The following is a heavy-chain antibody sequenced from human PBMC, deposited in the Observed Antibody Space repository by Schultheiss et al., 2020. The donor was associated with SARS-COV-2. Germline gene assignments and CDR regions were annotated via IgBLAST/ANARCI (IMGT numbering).Heavy chain of an antibody. CDR3: ARSLEDSHFDY. CDR2: IYYSGTT. CDR1: GGSISSTSYY. Sequence: SETLSLTCTVSGGSISSTSYYWGWIRQPPGKGLEWVGNIYYSGTTYYNPSLKSRVTISVDTSKNQFSLRLSSVTAADTAVYYCARSLEDSHFDYWGQGTLVTVSS. V-gene: IGHV4-39*07. J-gene: IGHJ4*02. D-gene: IGHD6-6*01.